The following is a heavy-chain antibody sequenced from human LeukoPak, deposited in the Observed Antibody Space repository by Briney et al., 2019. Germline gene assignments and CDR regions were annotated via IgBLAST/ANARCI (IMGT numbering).Heavy chain of an antibody. CDR3: AKTEAPYYYDSSGPVSPVNDAFDI. Sequence: PGGSLRLSCAASGFTFSSYAMSWVRQAPGKGLEWVSGISWNSGSILYADSVKGRFTISRDNAKNSLYLQMNSLRAEDTALYYCAKTEAPYYYDSSGPVSPVNDAFDIWGQGTMVTVSS. CDR2: ISWNSGSI. D-gene: IGHD3-22*01. CDR1: GFTFSSYA. V-gene: IGHV3-9*01. J-gene: IGHJ3*02.